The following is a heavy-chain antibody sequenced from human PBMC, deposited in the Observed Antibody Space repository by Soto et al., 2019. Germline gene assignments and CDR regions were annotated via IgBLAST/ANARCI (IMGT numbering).Heavy chain of an antibody. D-gene: IGHD4-17*01. CDR2: ISFDGSNE. Sequence: PGGSLRLSCAASGFTFSDYAMYWVRQAPGKGLEWVAIISFDGSNEHYADSVQGRFTISRGNSENTLYLQMNSLRADDTAVYYCARPAATVIFYSGMDVWGQGTTVTVSS. CDR1: GFTFSDYA. CDR3: ARPAATVIFYSGMDV. J-gene: IGHJ6*02. V-gene: IGHV3-30-3*01.